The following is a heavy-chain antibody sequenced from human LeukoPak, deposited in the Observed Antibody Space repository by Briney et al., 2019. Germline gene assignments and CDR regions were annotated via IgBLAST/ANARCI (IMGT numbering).Heavy chain of an antibody. Sequence: PSETLPLTCAVYGGSFSGYYWSWIRQPPGKGLEWIGEINHSGSTNYNPSLKSRVTISVDTSKNQFSLKLSSVTAADTAAYYCARRSTTVTRNSRFQFDYWGQGTLVTVSS. D-gene: IGHD4-17*01. V-gene: IGHV4-34*01. J-gene: IGHJ4*02. CDR1: GGSFSGYY. CDR2: INHSGST. CDR3: ARRSTTVTRNSRFQFDY.